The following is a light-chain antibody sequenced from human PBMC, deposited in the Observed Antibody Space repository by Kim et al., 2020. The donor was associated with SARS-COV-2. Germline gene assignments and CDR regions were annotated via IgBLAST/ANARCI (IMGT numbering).Light chain of an antibody. J-gene: IGLJ2*01. V-gene: IGLV2-11*03. CDR1: SSDVGSYDY. CDR3: SSYAGTYTSVI. CDR2: GVT. Sequence: QSVTISCTGTSSDVGSYDYVSWYQQHPGKAPKLVIFGVTKRPSGVPDRFSGSKSANTASLTISGLQAEDEADYYCSSYAGTYTSVIFGGGTQLTVL.